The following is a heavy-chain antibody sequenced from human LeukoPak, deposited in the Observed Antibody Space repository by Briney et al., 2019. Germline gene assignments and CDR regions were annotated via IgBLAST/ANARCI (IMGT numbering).Heavy chain of an antibody. CDR1: GGSFSGYY. J-gene: IGHJ6*03. CDR3: ARGLKPTRVPTYYYYYMDV. V-gene: IGHV4-34*01. Sequence: SETLSLTCAIYGGSFSGYYWSWIRQPPGKGLEWIGEINHRGSTNYNPSLKSRVTISVDTSKNQFSLKLSSVTAADTAVYYCARGLKPTRVPTYYYYYMDVWGKGTTVTVSS. CDR2: INHRGST. D-gene: IGHD1-1*01.